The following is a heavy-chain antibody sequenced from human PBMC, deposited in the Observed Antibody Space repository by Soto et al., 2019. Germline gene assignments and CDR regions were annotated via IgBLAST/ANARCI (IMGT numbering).Heavy chain of an antibody. Sequence: GESLKISCKGSGYSFTSYWIGWVRQMPGKGLEWMGIIYPGDSDTRYSPSFQGQVTISADKSISTAYLQWSSLKASDTAMYYCARRKYSSGPNRENAIDIWGQGTMVTVSS. CDR3: ARRKYSSGPNRENAIDI. J-gene: IGHJ3*02. CDR2: IYPGDSDT. V-gene: IGHV5-51*01. D-gene: IGHD6-19*01. CDR1: GYSFTSYW.